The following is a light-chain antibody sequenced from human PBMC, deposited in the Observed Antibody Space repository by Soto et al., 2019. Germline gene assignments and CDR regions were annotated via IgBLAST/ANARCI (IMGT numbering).Light chain of an antibody. CDR1: QSISSY. V-gene: IGKV1-39*01. CDR3: QQSYSTPST. CDR2: AAS. Sequence: DIQMNQSPSSLSAYVGDRVTITCRASQSISSYLNWYQQKPGNAPKLLIYAASSLQSGVSSRISGSGSGTDFTLTISSLQPEDFATYYCQQSYSTPSTFGQGTLLEIK. J-gene: IGKJ5*01.